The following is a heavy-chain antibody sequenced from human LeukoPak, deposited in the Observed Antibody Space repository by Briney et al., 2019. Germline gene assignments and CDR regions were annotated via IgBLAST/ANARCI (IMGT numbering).Heavy chain of an antibody. J-gene: IGHJ5*02. CDR3: ARDEYYDSRGFDP. Sequence: PSETLSLTCTVSGYSISSGYYWGWIRQPPGKGLEWIGSIYHSGSTYYNPSLKSRVTISVDTSKNQFSLKLSSVTAADTAVYYCARDEYYDSRGFDPWGQGTLVTVSS. CDR2: IYHSGST. V-gene: IGHV4-38-2*02. CDR1: GYSISSGYY. D-gene: IGHD3-22*01.